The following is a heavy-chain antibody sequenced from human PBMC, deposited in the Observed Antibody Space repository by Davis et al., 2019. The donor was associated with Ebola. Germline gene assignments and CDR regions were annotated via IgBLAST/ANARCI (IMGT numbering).Heavy chain of an antibody. Sequence: GGSLRLSCAASGFTFSSYAMTWARQAPGKGLEWVSAVTSSGGGTYYADSVKVRFTISRDNSKNTLYLQMNSLRVEDTAVYYCAKGGSGWPSDYSYGMGVWGKGTTVTVSS. V-gene: IGHV3-23*01. CDR3: AKGGSGWPSDYSYGMGV. D-gene: IGHD6-19*01. J-gene: IGHJ6*04. CDR2: VTSSGGGT. CDR1: GFTFSSYA.